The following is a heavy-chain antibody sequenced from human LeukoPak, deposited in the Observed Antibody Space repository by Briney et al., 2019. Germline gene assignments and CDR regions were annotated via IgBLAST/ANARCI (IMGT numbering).Heavy chain of an antibody. D-gene: IGHD3-10*01. CDR1: GGSISNYY. Sequence: SETLSLTCTVSGGSISNYYWSWIRQHPGKGLEWIGYIYYSGSTYYNPSLKSRVTISVDTSKNQFSLKLSSVTAADTAVYYCARDWGYGSGSYYSSNWFDPWGQGTLVTVSS. J-gene: IGHJ5*02. V-gene: IGHV4-59*06. CDR3: ARDWGYGSGSYYSSNWFDP. CDR2: IYYSGST.